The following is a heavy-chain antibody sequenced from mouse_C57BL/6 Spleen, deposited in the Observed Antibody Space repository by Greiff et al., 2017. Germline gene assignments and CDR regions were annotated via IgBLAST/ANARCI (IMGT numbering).Heavy chain of an antibody. CDR1: GYTFTSYG. J-gene: IGHJ4*01. CDR3: ARSNYGSRDAMDY. V-gene: IGHV1-81*01. Sequence: QVQLQQSGAELARPGASVTLSCKASGYTFTSYGISWVKQRTGQGLEWIGEIYPRSGNTYYNEKFKGKATLTADKSSSTAYMELRSLTSEDSAVYFCARSNYGSRDAMDYWGQGTSVTVSS. D-gene: IGHD1-1*01. CDR2: IYPRSGNT.